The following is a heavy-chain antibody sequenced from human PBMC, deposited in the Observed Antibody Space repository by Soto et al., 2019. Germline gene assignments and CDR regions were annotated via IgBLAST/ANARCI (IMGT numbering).Heavy chain of an antibody. CDR3: ARQIYDSDTGPNFQYYFDS. V-gene: IGHV5-10-1*01. J-gene: IGHJ4*02. Sequence: PGESLKISCKGFGSSFAGYWITWVRQKPGKGLEWMGRIDPSDSQTYYSPSFRGHVTISATKSITTVFLQWSSLRASDTAMYYCARQIYDSDTGPNFQYYFDSWGQGTPVTVSS. CDR2: IDPSDSQT. D-gene: IGHD3-22*01. CDR1: GSSFAGYW.